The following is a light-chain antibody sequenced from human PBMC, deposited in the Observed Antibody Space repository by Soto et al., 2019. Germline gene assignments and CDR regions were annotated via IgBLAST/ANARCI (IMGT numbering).Light chain of an antibody. CDR2: GNT. CDR1: SSNIGAGYD. V-gene: IGLV1-40*01. CDR3: QSHDSSLHASV. J-gene: IGLJ1*01. Sequence: QSMLTQPPSVSGAPGQRVTISFPGISSNIGAGYDVHWYLQLPGTAPKLLIYGNTNRPSGVPDRFSGSKSGSSASLAITGLQAEDEADYYCQSHDSSLHASVFGTGTKVTVL.